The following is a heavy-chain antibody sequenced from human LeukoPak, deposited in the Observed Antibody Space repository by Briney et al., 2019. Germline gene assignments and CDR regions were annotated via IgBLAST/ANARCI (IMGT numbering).Heavy chain of an antibody. V-gene: IGHV1-18*01. Sequence: GASVKASCKASGGTFSSYAISWVRQAPGQGLEWMGWISVSNGDTEYAEKFQGRVTMTTDTSTSTAYMELRSLRSDDTAIYFCARGLWCGDLRNPYLDYWGQGTLVTVSS. D-gene: IGHD3-10*01. CDR2: ISVSNGDT. CDR3: ARGLWCGDLRNPYLDY. J-gene: IGHJ4*02. CDR1: GGTFSSYA.